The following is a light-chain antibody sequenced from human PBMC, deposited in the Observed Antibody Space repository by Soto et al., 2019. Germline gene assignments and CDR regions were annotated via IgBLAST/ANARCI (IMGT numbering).Light chain of an antibody. V-gene: IGLV2-14*01. CDR2: DVS. CDR3: SSYTSSSTLV. Sequence: QSVLTQPASVSGSPGQSITISCTGTSSDVGDYNYVSWYQQHPGKAPKLMIYDVSNRPSGVSNRFSGSKSGNTASLTISGLQAEYEADYYCSSYTSSSTLVFGGGTKLTVL. J-gene: IGLJ2*01. CDR1: SSDVGDYNY.